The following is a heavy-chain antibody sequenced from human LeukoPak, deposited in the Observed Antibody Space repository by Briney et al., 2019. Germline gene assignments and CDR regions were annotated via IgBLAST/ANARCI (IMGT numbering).Heavy chain of an antibody. D-gene: IGHD5-12*01. V-gene: IGHV4-59*01. CDR3: ARDHRGGYDEGGAFDI. Sequence: SETLSLTCTVSGGSISYYYWSWIRQSPGKGLEWIGYIYYSGTTNYNPSLKSRVTISVDTSKNQFSLQLRSVTAADTAVYYCARDHRGGYDEGGAFDIWGQGTMVTVSS. CDR1: GGSISYYY. J-gene: IGHJ3*02. CDR2: IYYSGTT.